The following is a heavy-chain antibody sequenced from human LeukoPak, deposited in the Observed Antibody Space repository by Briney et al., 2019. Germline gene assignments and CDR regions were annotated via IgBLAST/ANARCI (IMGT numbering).Heavy chain of an antibody. CDR1: GFTFSDYY. D-gene: IGHD5-18*01. V-gene: IGHV3-11*06. J-gene: IGHJ4*02. CDR3: AREVQLWLRGGVDY. CDR2: ISSSSSYT. Sequence: GGSLRLSCAASGFTFSDYYMSWIRQAPGKGLEWVSYISSSSSYTNYADSVKGRFTISRDNAKNSLYPQMNSLRAEDTAVYYCAREVQLWLRGGVDYWGQGTLVTVSS.